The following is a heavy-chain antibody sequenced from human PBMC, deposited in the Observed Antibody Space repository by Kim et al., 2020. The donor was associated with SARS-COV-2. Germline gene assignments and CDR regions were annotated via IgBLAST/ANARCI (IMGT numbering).Heavy chain of an antibody. CDR2: INTNTGNP. D-gene: IGHD1-26*01. J-gene: IGHJ4*02. Sequence: ASVKVSCKASGYTFTSYAMIWVRQAPGQGLEWMGWINTNTGNPTYAQGFTGRFVFSLDTSVSTAYLQINTLKAEDTAVYYCARGTWEHPPVYWGQGTLVTVSS. V-gene: IGHV7-4-1*02. CDR3: ARGTWEHPPVY. CDR1: GYTFTSYA.